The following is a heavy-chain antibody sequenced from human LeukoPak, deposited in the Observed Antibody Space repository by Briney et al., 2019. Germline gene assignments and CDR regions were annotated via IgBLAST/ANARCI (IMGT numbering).Heavy chain of an antibody. J-gene: IGHJ4*02. V-gene: IGHV4-4*02. D-gene: IGHD3-10*01. CDR3: ARDSITVIRGVIDY. Sequence: AETLSLTCAVCGGYNSSSNWRGWVRQPPGKGLEWIGEIYHSGSTNYNPSLKSRVTISVDKSKNQFSLKLSSVTAADTAVYYCARDSITVIRGVIDYWGQGTLVTVSS. CDR1: GGYNSSSNW. CDR2: IYHSGST.